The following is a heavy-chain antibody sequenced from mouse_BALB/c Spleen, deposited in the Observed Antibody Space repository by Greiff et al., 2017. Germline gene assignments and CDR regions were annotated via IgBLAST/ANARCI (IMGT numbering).Heavy chain of an antibody. D-gene: IGHD1-1*01. Sequence: VQRVESGPGLVAPSQSLSLTCTVSGFSFTGYGVNWVRQPPGKGLEWLGMICGDGSTDYNSATNARLSISKDNSKSHVFLKMNSLQTDDTARYYCARETTVVGYLDCWGQGTTLTVSA. CDR1: GFSFTGYG. CDR2: ICGDGST. J-gene: IGHJ2*01. V-gene: IGHV2-6-7*01. CDR3: ARETTVVGYLDC.